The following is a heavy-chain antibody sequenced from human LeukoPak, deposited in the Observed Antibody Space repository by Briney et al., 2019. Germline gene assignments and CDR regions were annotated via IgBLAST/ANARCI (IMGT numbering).Heavy chain of an antibody. V-gene: IGHV3-30*18. Sequence: GGSLRLSCAASGFTFSSYGMHWVRQAPGKGLEWVAVISYDGSNKYYADSVKGRFTISRDNSKNTLYLQMNSLRAEDTAVYYCAKDSGSTYYYYMDVWGKGTTVTISS. CDR2: ISYDGSNK. J-gene: IGHJ6*03. CDR1: GFTFSSYG. D-gene: IGHD3-10*01. CDR3: AKDSGSTYYYYMDV.